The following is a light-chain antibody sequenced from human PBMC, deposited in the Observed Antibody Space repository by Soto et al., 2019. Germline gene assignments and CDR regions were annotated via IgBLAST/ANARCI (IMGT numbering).Light chain of an antibody. CDR1: QSIGTTY. CDR3: HQYGVYVPFT. V-gene: IGKV3-20*01. Sequence: EIVLTQSPGTLSLSPGERAALSCRASQSIGTTYLAWYQQKPGQSPRLLIYGASSRATGIPDRFSGSGSGTDFTLTINRLEPEDCAVYYCHQYGVYVPFTFGQGTKLEIK. J-gene: IGKJ2*01. CDR2: GAS.